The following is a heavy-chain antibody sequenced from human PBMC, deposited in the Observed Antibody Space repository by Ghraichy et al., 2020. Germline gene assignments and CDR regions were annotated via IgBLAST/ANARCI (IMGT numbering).Heavy chain of an antibody. CDR2: INTNNGNA. D-gene: IGHD1-7*01. J-gene: IGHJ5*02. V-gene: IGHV1-18*01. CDR1: GYTFTSYG. Sequence: ASVKVSCKTSGYTFTSYGISWVRQAPGQGLEWVGWINTNNGNANYAQKFQGRVTMTRDTSASTADMELRSLRSDDTAVYYCARDWDYSWFDPWGQGTLVTVSS. CDR3: ARDWDYSWFDP.